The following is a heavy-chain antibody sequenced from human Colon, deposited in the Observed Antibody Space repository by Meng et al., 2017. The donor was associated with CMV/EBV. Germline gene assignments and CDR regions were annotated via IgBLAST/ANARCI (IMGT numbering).Heavy chain of an antibody. CDR3: ARDPGLGWSDY. CDR1: GYTLTTYY. CDR2: INPSGSST. Sequence: ASAKVSCKSSGYTLTTYYMHWVRQAPGQGLEWMGMINPSGSSTTYTQKFQGRVTMTKDMSTSTVYIEVGSLTSDDTAVYYCARDPGLGWSDYWGQGTLVTVSS. J-gene: IGHJ4*02. D-gene: IGHD2-15*01. V-gene: IGHV1-46*01.